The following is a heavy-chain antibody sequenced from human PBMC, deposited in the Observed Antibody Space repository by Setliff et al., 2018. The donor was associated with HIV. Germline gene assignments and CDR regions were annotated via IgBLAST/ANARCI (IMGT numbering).Heavy chain of an antibody. CDR2: IYTSGST. CDR1: GGSINSGSYY. Sequence: SETLSLTCTVSGGSINSGSYYWTWIRQPAGKGLEWIGHIYTSGSTNYNPSLQSRVTMSVDTSKNQFSLRLSSVTAADTAVYYCARDNYYNFWSGYWGMDVWGQGTKVTVSS. CDR3: ARDNYYNFWSGYWGMDV. V-gene: IGHV4-61*09. J-gene: IGHJ6*02. D-gene: IGHD3-3*01.